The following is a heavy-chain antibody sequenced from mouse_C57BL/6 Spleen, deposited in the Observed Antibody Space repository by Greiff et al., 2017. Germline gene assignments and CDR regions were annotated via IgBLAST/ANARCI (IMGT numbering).Heavy chain of an antibody. V-gene: IGHV1-18*01. J-gene: IGHJ4*01. CDR2: INPNNGGT. Sequence: VQLQQSGPELVKPGASVKIPCKASGYTFTDYNMDWVKQSHGKSLEWIGDINPNNGGTIYNQKFKGKATLTVDKSSSTAYMELRSLTSEDTAVYYCAVIYYGIYYAMDYWGQGTSVTVSS. CDR1: GYTFTDYN. D-gene: IGHD2-1*01. CDR3: AVIYYGIYYAMDY.